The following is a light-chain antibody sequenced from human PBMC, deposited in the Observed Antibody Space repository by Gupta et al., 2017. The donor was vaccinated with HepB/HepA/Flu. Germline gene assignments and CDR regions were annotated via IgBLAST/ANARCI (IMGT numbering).Light chain of an antibody. Sequence: EKVLTHSPASLSVSPGERATLSCRASQSVINNFTWYQQNSGQAARLLFYGASTWATVIPDSISGSGCGTEFTLTISSLQSKDFAVYSSQKYSNWPLTFGGGTKVEIK. J-gene: IGKJ4*01. CDR3: QKYSNWPLT. CDR2: GAS. V-gene: IGKV3-15*01. CDR1: QSVINN.